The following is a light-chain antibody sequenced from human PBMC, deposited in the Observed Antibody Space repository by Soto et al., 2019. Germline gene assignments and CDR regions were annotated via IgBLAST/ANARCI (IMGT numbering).Light chain of an antibody. Sequence: QSALTQPASVSGSPGQSITISCTGTSSDIGGYNYVSWYQQHPGKAPKLMIYDVSNRPSGVSNRSSGSKSGNTASLTISGLQAEDEADYYCSSFAGRITRVVFGGGTKLTVL. CDR3: SSFAGRITRVV. CDR2: DVS. CDR1: SSDIGGYNY. V-gene: IGLV2-14*01. J-gene: IGLJ2*01.